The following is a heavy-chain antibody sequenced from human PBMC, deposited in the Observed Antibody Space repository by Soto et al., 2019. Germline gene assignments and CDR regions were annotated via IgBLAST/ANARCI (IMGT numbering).Heavy chain of an antibody. V-gene: IGHV3-48*03. Sequence: GGSLRLSCAASGFTFSSYEMNWVRQAPGKGLEWVSYISSSGSTIYYADSVKGRFTISRDNAKNSLYLQMNSLRAEDTAVYYCARVEVVRWELQNYFDYWGQGTLVTVSS. CDR1: GFTFSSYE. CDR3: ARVEVVRWELQNYFDY. D-gene: IGHD1-26*01. J-gene: IGHJ4*02. CDR2: ISSSGSTI.